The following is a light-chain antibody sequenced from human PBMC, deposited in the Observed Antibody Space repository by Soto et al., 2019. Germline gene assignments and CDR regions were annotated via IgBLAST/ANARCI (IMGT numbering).Light chain of an antibody. V-gene: IGLV2-14*01. CDR2: DVS. CDR3: SSYSSGSTLWV. Sequence: QSALTQPASVSGSPGQSITISCTGTSSDAGTYHYVSWYQQHPDKAPKLMIYDVSNRPSRVSNRFSGSKSGNTASLTNSGLPAEDEAYYYCSSYSSGSTLWVFGGGTKLTVL. J-gene: IGLJ3*02. CDR1: SSDAGTYHY.